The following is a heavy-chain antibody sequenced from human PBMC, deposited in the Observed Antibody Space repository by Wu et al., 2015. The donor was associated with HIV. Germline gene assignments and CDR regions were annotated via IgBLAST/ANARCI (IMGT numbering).Heavy chain of an antibody. V-gene: IGHV1-46*01. D-gene: IGHD5-18*01. CDR2: INPSGGST. Sequence: QVQLVQSGAEVKKPGASVKVSCKASGYTFTSHYIHWVRQAPGQGLEWMGIINPSGGSTSYAQKFQGRVTMTRDTSTSTVYMELSSLRSDDTAVYYCAKADQRGYDYGHWYFDFWGRGTLVTVSS. J-gene: IGHJ2*01. CDR1: GYTFTSHY. CDR3: AKADQRGYDYGHWYFDF.